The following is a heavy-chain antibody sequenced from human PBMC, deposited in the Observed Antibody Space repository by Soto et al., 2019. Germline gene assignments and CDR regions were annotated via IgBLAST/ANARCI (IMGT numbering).Heavy chain of an antibody. CDR2: IYYRGSA. CDR3: ARVAVAGTRVDY. Sequence: PSETLSLTCAVYGGSFSGYYWTWIRQPPGKGLEWIGSIYYRGSANNNPSLKSRLTISVDTSKNQFSLKLSSVTAADTAVYYCARVAVAGTRVDYWGQGTLVTVSS. J-gene: IGHJ4*02. CDR1: GGSFSGYY. V-gene: IGHV4-34*11. D-gene: IGHD6-19*01.